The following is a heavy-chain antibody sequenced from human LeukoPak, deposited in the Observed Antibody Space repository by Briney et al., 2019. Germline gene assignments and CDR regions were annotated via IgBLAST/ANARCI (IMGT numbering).Heavy chain of an antibody. D-gene: IGHD5-12*01. Sequence: PGGSLRLSCAASGFPFSSYAMSWVRQAPGEGLEWVSAISGSGGSTYYADSVKGRFTISRDNSKNTLYLQMNSLRAEDTAVYYCANFPAGYSGYDWYWFDPWGQGTLVTVSS. J-gene: IGHJ5*02. V-gene: IGHV3-23*01. CDR3: ANFPAGYSGYDWYWFDP. CDR2: ISGSGGST. CDR1: GFPFSSYA.